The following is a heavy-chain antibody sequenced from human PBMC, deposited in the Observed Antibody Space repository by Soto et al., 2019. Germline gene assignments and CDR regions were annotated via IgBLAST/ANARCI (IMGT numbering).Heavy chain of an antibody. CDR2: VSPPLRRS. Sequence: QVQLVQSGAEVKKPGSSVKVYCKTSGVSFNNNGIGWVRQAPGHGLEWMGGVSPPLRRSNYPRNYHGRISITADASTCKDKKALSRQTSKDTAQYDSARVIYYGSWSCSPYGVDVRRQGARVTVSS. CDR1: GVSFNNNG. V-gene: IGHV1-69*01. CDR3: ARVIYYGSWSCSPYGVDV. D-gene: IGHD3-10*01. J-gene: IGHJ6*02.